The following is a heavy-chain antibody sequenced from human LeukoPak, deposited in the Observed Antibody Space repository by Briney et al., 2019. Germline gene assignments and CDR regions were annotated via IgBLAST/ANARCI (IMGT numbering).Heavy chain of an antibody. CDR2: ISSNGGST. V-gene: IGHV3-64*01. Sequence: GGSLRLSCAASGFTFGSYAMHWVRQAPGKGLEYVSAISSNGGSTYYANSVKGRFTISRGNSKNTLYLQMGSLRAEDMAVYYCASAIVATFDYWGQGTLVTVSS. CDR1: GFTFGSYA. J-gene: IGHJ4*02. D-gene: IGHD5-12*01. CDR3: ASAIVATFDY.